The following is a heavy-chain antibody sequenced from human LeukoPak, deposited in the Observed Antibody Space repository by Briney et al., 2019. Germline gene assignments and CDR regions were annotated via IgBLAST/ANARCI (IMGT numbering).Heavy chain of an antibody. Sequence: GGSLRLSCAASGFTLSGSAMHWVRQASGKGLEWVGRIRSKANSYATAYAASVKGRFTISRDDSKNTAYLQMNSLKTEDTAVYYCTRQHQYYDILTGYYTPYYFDYWGQGTLVTVSS. V-gene: IGHV3-73*01. CDR1: GFTLSGSA. D-gene: IGHD3-9*01. CDR3: TRQHQYYDILTGYYTPYYFDY. CDR2: IRSKANSYAT. J-gene: IGHJ4*02.